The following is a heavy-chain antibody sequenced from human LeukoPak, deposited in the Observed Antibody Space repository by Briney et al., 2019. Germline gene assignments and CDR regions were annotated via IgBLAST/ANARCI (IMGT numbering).Heavy chain of an antibody. CDR2: ISAYNGNT. CDR1: GYAPNSFG. D-gene: IGHD4-23*01. Sequence: ASVKVSCKASGYAPNSFGISWVRQAPGQGLEWMGWISAYNGNTNYAQNLQGRVTMTTDTSMSTAYMELRSLRSDDTAVYFCATGVRWDFDYWGQGSLVTVSS. CDR3: ATGVRWDFDY. V-gene: IGHV1-18*01. J-gene: IGHJ4*02.